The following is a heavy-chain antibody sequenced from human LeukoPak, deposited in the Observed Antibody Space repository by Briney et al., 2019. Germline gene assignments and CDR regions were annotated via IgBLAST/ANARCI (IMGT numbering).Heavy chain of an antibody. CDR3: ARGRDGYNSAPFDY. V-gene: IGHV3-7*03. J-gene: IGHJ4*02. Sequence: GGSLRLSCAASGFTFSSYWMSWVRQAPGKGLEWVANIKQDGSEKYYVDSVKGRFTISRDNAKNSLYLQMNSLRVEDTAVYYCARGRDGYNSAPFDYWGQGTLVTVSS. D-gene: IGHD5-24*01. CDR2: IKQDGSEK. CDR1: GFTFSSYW.